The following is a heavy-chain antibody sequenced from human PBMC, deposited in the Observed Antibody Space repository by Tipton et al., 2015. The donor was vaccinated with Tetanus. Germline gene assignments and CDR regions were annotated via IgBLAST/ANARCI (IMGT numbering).Heavy chain of an antibody. CDR2: ISYDGSNK. Sequence: RSLRLSCAASGLTFSSYAMHWVRQAPGKGLEWVAVISYDGSNKYYADSVKGRFTISRDNSKNTLYLQMNSLRAEDTAVYYCARWGFGDGYNLDYWGQGTLVTVSS. CDR1: GLTFSSYA. V-gene: IGHV3-30-3*01. J-gene: IGHJ4*02. D-gene: IGHD5-24*01. CDR3: ARWGFGDGYNLDY.